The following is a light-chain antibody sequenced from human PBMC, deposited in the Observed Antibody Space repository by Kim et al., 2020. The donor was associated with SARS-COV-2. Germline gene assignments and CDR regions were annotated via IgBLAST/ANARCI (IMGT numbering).Light chain of an antibody. CDR1: QSISNW. Sequence: DIQMTQSPSTLSASIGDRVTITCRASQSISNWLAWYQHKAGRAPKLLIYKASILESGVPSRFSGSGSGTEFTLTISSLQPGDFAIYYCQQYDTMWTFGQGTKVDIK. CDR3: QQYDTMWT. J-gene: IGKJ1*01. V-gene: IGKV1-5*03. CDR2: KAS.